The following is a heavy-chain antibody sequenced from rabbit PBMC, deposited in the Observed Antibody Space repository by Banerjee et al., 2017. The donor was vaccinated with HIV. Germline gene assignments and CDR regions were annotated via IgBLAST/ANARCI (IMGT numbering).Heavy chain of an antibody. V-gene: IGHV1S45*01. CDR2: IDTGSGST. D-gene: IGHD6-1*01. CDR1: GFTFSGYW. CDR3: ARGDASLTAYTAFNL. J-gene: IGHJ4*01. Sequence: QEQLEESGGDLVKPGASLTLTCTASGFTFSGYWMSWVRQAPGKGLEWIGCIDTGSGSTCYASWAKGRFTITKTSSTTVSLQMASLTAADTATYFCARGDASLTAYTAFNLWGPGTLVTVS.